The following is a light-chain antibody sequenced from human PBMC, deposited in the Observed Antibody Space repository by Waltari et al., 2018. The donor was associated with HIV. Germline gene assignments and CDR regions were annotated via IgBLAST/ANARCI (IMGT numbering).Light chain of an antibody. CDR3: QHYARSPYT. CDR1: LSVGSAF. CDR2: GAS. V-gene: IGKV3-20*01. Sequence: IVLTQSPGTLSLSPGERATLSCRASLSVGSAFLAWYQQQPGQAPRLLIYGASNRPTGVPDRFTGSGSGTDFTLTINKLEPEDFAVYYCQHYARSPYTFGQGTKVEIK. J-gene: IGKJ2*01.